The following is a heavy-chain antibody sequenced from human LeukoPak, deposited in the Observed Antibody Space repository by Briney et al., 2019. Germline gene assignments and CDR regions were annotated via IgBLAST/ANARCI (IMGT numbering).Heavy chain of an antibody. J-gene: IGHJ4*02. V-gene: IGHV3-23*01. Sequence: GGSLRLSCAASGFMFSNHGMNWVRQAPGKGLEWLSTISGSGGNTYYADSVKGRFTISRDNTKNSLYLQMNGLRAEDTAVYYCATIEAVRFHYWGQGTLVTVSS. CDR1: GFMFSNHG. CDR3: ATIEAVRFHY. D-gene: IGHD4-17*01. CDR2: ISGSGGNT.